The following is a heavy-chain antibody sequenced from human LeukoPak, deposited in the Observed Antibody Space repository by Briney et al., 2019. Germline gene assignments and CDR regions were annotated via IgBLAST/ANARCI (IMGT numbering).Heavy chain of an antibody. CDR3: AKGGGSGWLIDY. D-gene: IGHD6-19*01. CDR2: IRFDGSNK. CDR1: GFTFSSYD. V-gene: IGHV3-30*02. Sequence: PGGSLRLSCAASGFTFSSYDIHWVRQAPGKGLEWVAFIRFDGSNKYYADSVKGRFTISRDNSKNTLYLQMNSLRAEDTAVYYCAKGGGSGWLIDYWGQGTLVTVSS. J-gene: IGHJ4*02.